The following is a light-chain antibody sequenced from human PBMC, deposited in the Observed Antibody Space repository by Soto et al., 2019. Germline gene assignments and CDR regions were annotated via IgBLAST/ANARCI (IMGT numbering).Light chain of an antibody. CDR2: EVS. Sequence: QSALTQPPSASGSPGQSVTISCTGTSSDVGYYKYVSWYQQHPGKAPKLMIYEVSERPSGVPDRFSGSKSGNTASLTVSGLQAEDEADYYCSSYAGSNNVVFGGGTKLTVL. J-gene: IGLJ2*01. CDR1: SSDVGYYKY. V-gene: IGLV2-8*01. CDR3: SSYAGSNNVV.